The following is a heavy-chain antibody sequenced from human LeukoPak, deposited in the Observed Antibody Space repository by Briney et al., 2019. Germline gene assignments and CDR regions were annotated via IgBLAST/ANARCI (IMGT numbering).Heavy chain of an antibody. J-gene: IGHJ6*03. CDR1: GYTFTGYY. CDR2: INPNSGGT. CDR3: ERVSWGYFSSTSCHVFYHYYGDV. V-gene: IGHV1-2*02. D-gene: IGHD2-2*01. Sequence: ASVKVSCKASGYTFTGYYMHWVRQAPGQGLEWMGWINPNSGGTNYAQKFQGRVTMTRDTSISTAYMELSRLRSDDTAVYYCERVSWGYFSSTSCHVFYHYYGDVGGKGTRVTVSS.